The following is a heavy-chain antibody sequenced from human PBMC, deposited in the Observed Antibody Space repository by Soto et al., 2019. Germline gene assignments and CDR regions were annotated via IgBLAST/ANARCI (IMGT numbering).Heavy chain of an antibody. V-gene: IGHV1-8*01. Sequence: QEQLVQSGAEVKKPGASVKVSCKASGYTFTSYEITWVRQAPGQGLEWMGWMDPNSGVSGYAQRFQGRVTMTRNTSITTAHMELSSLRSEDTAVYFCARTRKFDFWRKGLDVWGQGTTVTVSS. J-gene: IGHJ6*02. CDR3: ARTRKFDFWRKGLDV. CDR1: GYTFTSYE. CDR2: MDPNSGVS. D-gene: IGHD3-3*01.